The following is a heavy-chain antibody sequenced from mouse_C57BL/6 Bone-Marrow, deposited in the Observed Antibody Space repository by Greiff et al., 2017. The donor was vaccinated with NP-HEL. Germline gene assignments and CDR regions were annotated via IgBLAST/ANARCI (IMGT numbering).Heavy chain of an antibody. D-gene: IGHD5-1*01. Sequence: VQLQQSGAELMKPGASVKLSCKATGYTFTGYWIEWVKQRPGHGLEWIGELFPGSGSTNYNEKFKGKATFTADTSSNTAFMQLSTLTTEYSAIYYCARQADLRSFAYWGQGTLVTVSA. CDR1: GYTFTGYW. CDR2: LFPGSGST. J-gene: IGHJ3*01. V-gene: IGHV1-9*01. CDR3: ARQADLRSFAY.